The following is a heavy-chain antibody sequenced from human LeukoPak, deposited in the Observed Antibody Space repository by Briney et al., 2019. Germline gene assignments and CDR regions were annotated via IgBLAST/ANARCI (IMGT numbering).Heavy chain of an antibody. CDR3: AREVTGTSARNFDY. CDR2: ISAYNGNT. CDR1: GYTFTSYG. D-gene: IGHD1-20*01. V-gene: IGHV1-18*01. Sequence: ASVKVSCKASGYTFTSYGISWVRQAPGQGLEWMGWISAYNGNTNYAQKLQGRVTMSTDTSTSPAYMEVRSLRSDDTAVYYCAREVTGTSARNFDYWGQGTLVTVSS. J-gene: IGHJ4*02.